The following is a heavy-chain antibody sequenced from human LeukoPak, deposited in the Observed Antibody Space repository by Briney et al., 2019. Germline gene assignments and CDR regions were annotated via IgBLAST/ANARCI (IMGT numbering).Heavy chain of an antibody. CDR2: INHSGST. D-gene: IGHD4-17*01. Sequence: SETLSLTCAVYGGSFSGYYWSWIRQPPGKGLEWIGEINHSGSTNYNPSLKSRVTISVDTSKNQFSLKLSSVTAADTAVYYCARVNDGDRYYYYYYMDVWGKGTTVTVSS. J-gene: IGHJ6*03. CDR3: ARVNDGDRYYYYYYMDV. CDR1: GGSFSGYY. V-gene: IGHV4-34*01.